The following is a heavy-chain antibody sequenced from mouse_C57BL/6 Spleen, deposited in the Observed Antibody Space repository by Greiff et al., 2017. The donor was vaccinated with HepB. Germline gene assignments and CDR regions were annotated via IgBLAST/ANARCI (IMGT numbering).Heavy chain of an antibody. J-gene: IGHJ4*01. CDR2: IYPGDGDT. CDR3: ARSEYYAMDY. Sequence: VQLQQSGPELVKPGASVKISCKASGYAFRSSWMNWVKQRPGKGLEWIGRIYPGDGDTNDNGKFKGKATLTADKSSRTAYMQLSSLTSEDSAVYFCARSEYYAMDYWGQGTSVTVSS. V-gene: IGHV1-82*01. CDR1: GYAFRSSW.